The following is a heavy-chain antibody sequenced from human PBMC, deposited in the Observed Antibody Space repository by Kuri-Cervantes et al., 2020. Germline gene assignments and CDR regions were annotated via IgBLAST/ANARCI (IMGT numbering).Heavy chain of an antibody. D-gene: IGHD2-15*01. CDR1: GGTFSSYA. Sequence: SVKVSCKASGGTFSSYAISWVRQAPGQGLEWMGGIIPIFGTANYAQKFQGRVTITADKSTSTAYMELSSLRSEDTAVYYCASSPHCSGGSCYSTFSYYYYMDVWGKGTTVTVSS. J-gene: IGHJ6*03. CDR3: ASSPHCSGGSCYSTFSYYYYMDV. CDR2: IIPIFGTA. V-gene: IGHV1-69*06.